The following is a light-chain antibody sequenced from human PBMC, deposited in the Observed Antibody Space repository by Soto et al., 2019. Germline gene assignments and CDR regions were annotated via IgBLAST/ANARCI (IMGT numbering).Light chain of an antibody. CDR1: QSVSSN. CDR3: QQYNNWPST. CDR2: GAS. V-gene: IGKV3-15*01. Sequence: EIVMTQSPATLSVSPGEGATLSCRASQSVSSNLAWYQQNPGQTPRLLIYGASTRATGIPARFSGSGSGTEFTLTISSLQPEDFAVYYCQQYNNWPSTFAQGTKVAIK. J-gene: IGKJ1*01.